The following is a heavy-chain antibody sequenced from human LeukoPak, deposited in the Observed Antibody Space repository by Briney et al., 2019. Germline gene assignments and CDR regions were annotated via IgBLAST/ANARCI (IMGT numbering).Heavy chain of an antibody. V-gene: IGHV3-23*01. Sequence: GGSLRLSCAASGFTFSSYAMSWVRQAPGKGLEWVSAISGSGGSTYYADSVKGQFTISRDNSKNTLYLQMNSLRAEDTAVYYCAKSRITMIVVVITTDFDYWGQGTLVTVSS. D-gene: IGHD3-22*01. CDR2: ISGSGGST. CDR1: GFTFSSYA. J-gene: IGHJ4*02. CDR3: AKSRITMIVVVITTDFDY.